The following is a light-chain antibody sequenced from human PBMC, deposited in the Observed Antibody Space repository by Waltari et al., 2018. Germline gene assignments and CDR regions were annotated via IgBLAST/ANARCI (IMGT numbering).Light chain of an antibody. J-gene: IGKJ1*01. CDR1: QSINTN. V-gene: IGKV3-15*01. Sequence: EIVMTQFPATLSVSPGERATLSCRASQSINTNLAWYRHKPGQPPRLLMYCASKRATGIPARFSGSGSGTEFTLTISSVESEDFAVYYCQQYSNWPTFGQGTKVDVK. CDR3: QQYSNWPT. CDR2: CAS.